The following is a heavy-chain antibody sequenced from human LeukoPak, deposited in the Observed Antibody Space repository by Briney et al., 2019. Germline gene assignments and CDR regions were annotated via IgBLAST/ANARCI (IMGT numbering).Heavy chain of an antibody. J-gene: IGHJ4*01. CDR1: GFTFSGYS. Sequence: PGGSLRLSCAASGFTFSGYSMNWVRQAPGKGLEWVSSVSTTGYYIYYADSVKGRFSISRDNAKNSLYLQMNSLRAEDTAVYYCARGGDCGTTSCYYFDFWGQGPRVTVSS. CDR2: VSTTGYYI. CDR3: ARGGDCGTTSCYYFDF. V-gene: IGHV3-21*01. D-gene: IGHD2-2*01.